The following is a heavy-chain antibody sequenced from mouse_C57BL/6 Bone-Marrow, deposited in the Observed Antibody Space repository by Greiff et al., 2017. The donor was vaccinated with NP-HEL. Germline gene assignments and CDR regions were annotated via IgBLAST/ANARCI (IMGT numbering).Heavy chain of an antibody. J-gene: IGHJ2*01. CDR2: IHPNSGST. D-gene: IGHD2-1*01. CDR3: ARTPRNYPYYFDY. Sequence: QVQLKQPGAELVKPGASVKLSCKASGYTFTSYWMHWVKQRPGQGLEWIGMIHPNSGSTNYNEKFKSKATLTVDKSSSTAYMQLSSLTSEDSAVYYCARTPRNYPYYFDYWGQGTTLTVSS. V-gene: IGHV1-64*01. CDR1: GYTFTSYW.